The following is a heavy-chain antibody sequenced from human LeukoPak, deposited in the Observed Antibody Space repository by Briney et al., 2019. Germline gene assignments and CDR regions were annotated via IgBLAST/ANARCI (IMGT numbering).Heavy chain of an antibody. D-gene: IGHD6-13*01. CDR3: ARDLSSSWYPGWFDP. V-gene: IGHV3-21*01. J-gene: IGHJ5*02. CDR2: ISSSSSYI. Sequence: PGGSLRLSCAASGFTFSSYSMNWVRQAPGKGLEWVSSISSSSSYIYYADSVKGRFTISRDHAKNSLYLQMNSLRAEDTAVYYCARDLSSSWYPGWFDPWGQGTLVTVSS. CDR1: GFTFSSYS.